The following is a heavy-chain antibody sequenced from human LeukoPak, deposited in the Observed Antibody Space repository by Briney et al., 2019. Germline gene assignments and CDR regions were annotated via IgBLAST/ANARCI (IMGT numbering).Heavy chain of an antibody. V-gene: IGHV3-48*03. J-gene: IGHJ6*03. CDR3: ARGDYGSGSPYYYYYMDV. CDR1: GFTFSSYE. Sequence: GGSLRLSCAAPGFTFSSYEMNWVRQAPGKGLEWVSYISSSGSTIYYADSVKGRFTISRDNAKNSLYLQMNSLRAEDTAVYYCARGDYGSGSPYYYYYMDVWGKGTTVTISS. CDR2: ISSSGSTI. D-gene: IGHD3-10*01.